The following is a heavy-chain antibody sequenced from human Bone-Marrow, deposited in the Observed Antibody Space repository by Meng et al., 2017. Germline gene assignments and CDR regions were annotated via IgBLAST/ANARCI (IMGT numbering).Heavy chain of an antibody. CDR1: GFTFSSYS. CDR2: ISSSSSYI. V-gene: IGHV3-21*01. D-gene: IGHD3-10*01. J-gene: IGHJ4*02. Sequence: GESLKISCAASGFTFSSYSMNWVRQAPGKGLEWVSSISSSSSYIYYADSVKGRFTISRDNAKNSLYLQMNSLRAEDTAVYYCARDPRRGDYWGQGTLVTISS. CDR3: ARDPRRGDY.